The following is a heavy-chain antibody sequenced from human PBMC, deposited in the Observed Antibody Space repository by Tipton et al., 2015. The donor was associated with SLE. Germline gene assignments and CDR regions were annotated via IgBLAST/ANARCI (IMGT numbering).Heavy chain of an antibody. Sequence: TLSLTCTVSGGSINSYYWTWIRQPPGKGLEWIGEINHSGSTNYNPSLKSRVTISVDTSKNQFSLRLISVTAADTAVYYCARHGAHYYDSSRYFDLWGRGTLVTVSS. CDR2: INHSGST. D-gene: IGHD3-22*01. V-gene: IGHV4-34*01. CDR1: GGSINSYY. J-gene: IGHJ2*01. CDR3: ARHGAHYYDSSRYFDL.